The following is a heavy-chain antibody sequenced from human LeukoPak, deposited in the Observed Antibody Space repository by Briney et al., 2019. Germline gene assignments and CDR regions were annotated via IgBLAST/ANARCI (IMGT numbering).Heavy chain of an antibody. J-gene: IGHJ4*01. CDR1: GFTFSNSA. D-gene: IGHD6-19*01. CDR2: LSGSGITT. CDR3: AKGIYSSGWSYFDY. V-gene: IGHV3-23*01. Sequence: GGSLRPSCAASGFTFSNSAMSWVRQAPGKGLEWVSTLSGSGITTYYADSVKGRFTISRDNSMNTLYLQMNSLRAEDTAVYYCAKGIYSSGWSYFDYWGHGTLVTVSS.